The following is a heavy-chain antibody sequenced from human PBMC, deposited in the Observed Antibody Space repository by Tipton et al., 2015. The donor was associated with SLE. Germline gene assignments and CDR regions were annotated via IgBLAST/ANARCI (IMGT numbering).Heavy chain of an antibody. CDR2: ISWDGGST. CDR1: GFTFDDYA. Sequence: LRLSCAASGFTFDDYAMHWVRQAPGKGLEWVSLISWDGGSTYYADSVKGRFTISRDNSKNSLYLQMNSLRAEDTALYYCAKGTERSSWGGEIDYWGQGTLVTVSS. CDR3: AKGTERSSWGGEIDY. D-gene: IGHD6-13*01. J-gene: IGHJ4*02. V-gene: IGHV3-43D*03.